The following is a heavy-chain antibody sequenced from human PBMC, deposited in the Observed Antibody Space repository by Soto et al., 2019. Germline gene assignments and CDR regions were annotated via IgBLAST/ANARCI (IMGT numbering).Heavy chain of an antibody. Sequence: SETLSLTCAVSGGSISSGGYSWSWIRQPPGTGLEWIGEINHSGSTNYNPTPKSRVTISVDTSKNQFSLKLSSVTAADTAVYYCARGAPASYYYDSSGYRWKEYYFDYWGQGTLVTVSS. V-gene: IGHV4-61*08. CDR2: INHSGST. CDR3: ARGAPASYYYDSSGYRWKEYYFDY. CDR1: GGSISSGGYS. D-gene: IGHD3-22*01. J-gene: IGHJ4*02.